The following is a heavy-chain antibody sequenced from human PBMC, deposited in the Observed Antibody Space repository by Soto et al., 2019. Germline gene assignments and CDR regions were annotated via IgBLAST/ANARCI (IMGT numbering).Heavy chain of an antibody. CDR1: GDSVSSGDYY. Sequence: QVQLQESGPRRVKPSETLSLTCTVSGDSVSSGDYYWSWIRQPPGQGLEWIGFFSNSGSTKYNPARNSRVTISVDTSRNQFSLRLNSVTAADTAVYYCARGKRYQLLTYWFDPWGLGTLVTVSS. J-gene: IGHJ5*02. CDR3: ARGKRYQLLTYWFDP. CDR2: FSNSGST. V-gene: IGHV4-61*08. D-gene: IGHD2-2*01.